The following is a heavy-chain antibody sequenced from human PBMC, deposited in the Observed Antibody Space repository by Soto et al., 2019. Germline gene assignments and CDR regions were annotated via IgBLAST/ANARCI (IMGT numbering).Heavy chain of an antibody. CDR2: IYYSGST. V-gene: IGHV4-39*01. Sequence: LEILSLTCTVSGGSISSSSCYWGWIRQPPGKGLEWIGSIYYSGSTYYNPSLKSRVTISVDTSKNQFSLKLSSVTAADTAVYYCASPKIAFYNWFDPWGQGTLVTVSS. CDR3: ASPKIAFYNWFDP. D-gene: IGHD3-3*02. J-gene: IGHJ5*02. CDR1: GGSISSSSCY.